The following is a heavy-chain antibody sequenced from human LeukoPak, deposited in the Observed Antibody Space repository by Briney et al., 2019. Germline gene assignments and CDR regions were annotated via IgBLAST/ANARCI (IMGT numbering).Heavy chain of an antibody. CDR3: ARGRNPDIVVVPAAITFDC. V-gene: IGHV4-4*02. CDR1: GGSISSSHW. D-gene: IGHD2-2*01. CDR2: IYHGEET. J-gene: IGHJ4*02. Sequence: SETLSLTCEVSGGSISSSHWWSWVRQPPGKGLEWIGGIYHGEETKYNPSLKGRVAISVDSSKNQVSLKVTSVTAADTAVYYCARGRNPDIVVVPAAITFDCWGQGTLVTVSS.